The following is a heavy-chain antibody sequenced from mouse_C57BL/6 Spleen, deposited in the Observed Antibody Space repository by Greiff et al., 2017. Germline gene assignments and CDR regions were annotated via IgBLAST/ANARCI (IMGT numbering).Heavy chain of an antibody. CDR3: ASYGNFAY. D-gene: IGHD2-1*01. CDR1: GFTFSSYG. J-gene: IGHJ3*01. Sequence: EVQLQESGGDLVKPGGSLKLSCAASGFTFSSYGMSWVRPTPDKRLEWVATISSGGSYTYYPDSVKGRFTISRDNAKNTLYLQMSSLKSEYTAMCYCASYGNFAYWGQGTLVTVSA. CDR2: ISSGGSYT. V-gene: IGHV5-6*01.